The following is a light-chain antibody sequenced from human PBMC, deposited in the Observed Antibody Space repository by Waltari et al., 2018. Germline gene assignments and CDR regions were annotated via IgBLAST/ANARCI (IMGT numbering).Light chain of an antibody. CDR1: QSVGRD. V-gene: IGKV1-39*01. J-gene: IGKJ5*01. Sequence: DIQMTQSPSSLSSSVGDRVTITCRTSQSVGRDLKWYQQIPGKAPKLLIYAASTLQSGVPSRFSGSGSGTDFTLTVSSLQPEDFATYYCQQSNSMPFTFAQGTRLEIK. CDR3: QQSNSMPFT. CDR2: AAS.